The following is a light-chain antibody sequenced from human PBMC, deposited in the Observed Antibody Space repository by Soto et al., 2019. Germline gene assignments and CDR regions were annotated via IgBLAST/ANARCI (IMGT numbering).Light chain of an antibody. Sequence: EIVLTQSPGTLSLSPGERATLSCRASQSVSSSYLAWYQQKPGQAPRLLIYGASSRATGIPDRFSGSGSGTDFTLPISRLEPEDFAVYYCPQYGSSPPYTFGQGTKLEIK. CDR1: QSVSSSY. CDR3: PQYGSSPPYT. V-gene: IGKV3-20*01. CDR2: GAS. J-gene: IGKJ2*01.